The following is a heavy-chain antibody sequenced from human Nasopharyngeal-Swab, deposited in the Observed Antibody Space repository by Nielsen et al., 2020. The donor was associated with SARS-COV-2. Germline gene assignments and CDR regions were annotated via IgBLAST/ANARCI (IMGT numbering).Heavy chain of an antibody. D-gene: IGHD5-12*01. Sequence: GESLKISCVASGFTYKYGMNWVRQAPGKGLEWVSSISSYSSDINYADSLRGRFTISRDNAKNSLYLQMNSLRAEDTAVYYCAREGVDSASDYSEPFDIWGQGTMVTVSS. CDR1: GFTYKYG. CDR3: AREGVDSASDYSEPFDI. CDR2: ISSYSSDI. J-gene: IGHJ3*02. V-gene: IGHV3-21*01.